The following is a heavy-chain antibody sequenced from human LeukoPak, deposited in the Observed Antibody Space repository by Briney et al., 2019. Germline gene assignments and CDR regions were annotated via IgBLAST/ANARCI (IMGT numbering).Heavy chain of an antibody. CDR3: AREGRSSSWYEATDY. CDR2: ISAYNGNT. D-gene: IGHD6-13*01. V-gene: IGHV1-18*01. Sequence: PRASVKVSCKASGYTFTSYGISWVRQAPGQGLEWMGWISAYNGNTNYAQKLQGRVTMTTDTSTSTAYMELRSLRSDDTAVYYCAREGRSSSWYEATDYWGQGTLVTVSS. J-gene: IGHJ4*02. CDR1: GYTFTSYG.